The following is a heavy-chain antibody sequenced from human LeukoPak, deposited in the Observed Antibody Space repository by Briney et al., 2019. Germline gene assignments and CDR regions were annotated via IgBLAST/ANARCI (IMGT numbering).Heavy chain of an antibody. J-gene: IGHJ4*02. Sequence: ASVKVSCKASGYTFTSYGISWVRQAPGQGLEWMGCISAYNGNTNYAQKLQGRVTMTTDTSTSTAYMELRSLRSDDTAVYYCAMTPYCSSTSCYDYGSGSFDYWGQGTLVTVSS. D-gene: IGHD2-2*01. CDR1: GYTFTSYG. CDR3: AMTPYCSSTSCYDYGSGSFDY. V-gene: IGHV1-18*01. CDR2: ISAYNGNT.